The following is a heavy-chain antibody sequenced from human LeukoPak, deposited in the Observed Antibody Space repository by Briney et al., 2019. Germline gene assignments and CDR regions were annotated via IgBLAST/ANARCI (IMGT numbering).Heavy chain of an antibody. J-gene: IGHJ6*03. D-gene: IGHD6-19*01. V-gene: IGHV3-48*01. Sequence: GGSLRLSCAASGFTFSSYSMNWVRHAPGKGLEWVSYISSSSDTIYYADSVKGRFTISRDNAKNSLYLQVNSLRAEDTAVYYCARGQKSVGRVLAGTTIYNYYYYMGVWGKGTTVTVSS. CDR1: GFTFSSYS. CDR3: ARGQKSVGRVLAGTTIYNYYYYMGV. CDR2: ISSSSDTI.